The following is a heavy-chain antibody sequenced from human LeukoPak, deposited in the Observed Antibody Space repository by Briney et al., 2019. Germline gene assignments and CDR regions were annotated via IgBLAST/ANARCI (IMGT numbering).Heavy chain of an antibody. D-gene: IGHD5-24*01. CDR2: ISSSSSYI. CDR1: GFTFSSYS. CDR3: ARDLRRRDGYNGFGY. Sequence: PGGSLRLSCAASGFTFSSYSMNWVRQAPGKGLEWVPSISSSSSYIYYAGSVKGRFTISRDNAKNSLYLQMNSLRAEDTAVYYCARDLRRRDGYNGFGYWGQGTLVTVSS. V-gene: IGHV3-21*01. J-gene: IGHJ4*02.